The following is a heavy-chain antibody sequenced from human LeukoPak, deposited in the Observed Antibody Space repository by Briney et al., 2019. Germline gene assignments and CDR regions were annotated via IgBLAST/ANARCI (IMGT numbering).Heavy chain of an antibody. V-gene: IGHV3-30*18. CDR2: ISYDGSNK. J-gene: IGHJ3*02. D-gene: IGHD3-10*01. Sequence: GGSLRLSCAASGFTFSSYGMHWVRQAPGKGLEWVAVISYDGSNKYYADSVKGRFTISRDNSKNTLYLQMNSLRAEDTAVYYCAKGVPYYGSGSYRAFDIWGQGTMVTVSS. CDR1: GFTFSSYG. CDR3: AKGVPYYGSGSYRAFDI.